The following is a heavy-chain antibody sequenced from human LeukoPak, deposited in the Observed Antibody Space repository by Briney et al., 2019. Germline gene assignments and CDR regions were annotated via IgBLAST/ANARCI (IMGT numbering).Heavy chain of an antibody. J-gene: IGHJ3*02. CDR1: GGSISGSY. V-gene: IGHV4-59*08. D-gene: IGHD1-26*01. Sequence: SSETLSLTCTVSGGSISGSYWSWIRQPPGKGLEWIAYMYNSGSTNYNPPLKSRVTMSVDTSKNQFSLKLSSVTAADTAVYYCARHRVGLDAFDIWGQGTMVTVSS. CDR2: MYNSGST. CDR3: ARHRVGLDAFDI.